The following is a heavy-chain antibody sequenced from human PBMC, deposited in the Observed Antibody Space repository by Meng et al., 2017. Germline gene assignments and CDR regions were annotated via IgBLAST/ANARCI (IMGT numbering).Heavy chain of an antibody. CDR1: GYTVTSYG. D-gene: IGHD3-10*01. Sequence: QCQLVHSGAAIRKPGASWKVSCKASGYTVTSYGISWVRQAPGQGLEWMGWISAYNGNTNYAQKLQGRVTMTTDTSTSTAYMELRSLRSDDTAVYYCARYQEIPMVRGNDYWGQGTLVTVSS. V-gene: IGHV1-18*01. CDR2: ISAYNGNT. CDR3: ARYQEIPMVRGNDY. J-gene: IGHJ4*02.